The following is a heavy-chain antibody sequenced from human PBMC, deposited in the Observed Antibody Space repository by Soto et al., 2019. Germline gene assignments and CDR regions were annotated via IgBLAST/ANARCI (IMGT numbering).Heavy chain of an antibody. Sequence: ASVKVSCKASGYTFTSYGISWVRQAPGQGLEWMGWISAYNGNTNYAQKLQGRVTMTTDTSTSTAYMELRSLRSDDTAVYYRARASVVAASRNWFDPWGQGTRVTVSS. CDR3: ARASVVAASRNWFDP. J-gene: IGHJ5*02. V-gene: IGHV1-18*01. D-gene: IGHD2-15*01. CDR2: ISAYNGNT. CDR1: GYTFTSYG.